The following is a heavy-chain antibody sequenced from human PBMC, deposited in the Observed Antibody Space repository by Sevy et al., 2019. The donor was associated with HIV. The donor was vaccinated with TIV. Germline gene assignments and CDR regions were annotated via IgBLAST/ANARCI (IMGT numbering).Heavy chain of an antibody. Sequence: ASVKVSCKASGYTFNNYYMHWVRQAPGQGLEWMGIINPSGGSTGYAQKFQGRVTITRDTLTNTVYMELTSLRSEDTAIYYCARDLTIFGVIPDYWGQGTLVTVSS. J-gene: IGHJ4*02. CDR3: ARDLTIFGVIPDY. V-gene: IGHV1-46*02. D-gene: IGHD3-3*01. CDR2: INPSGGST. CDR1: GYTFNNYY.